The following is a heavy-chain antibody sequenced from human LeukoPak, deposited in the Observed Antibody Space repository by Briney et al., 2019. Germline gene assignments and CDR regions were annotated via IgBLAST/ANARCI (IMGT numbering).Heavy chain of an antibody. CDR1: GGSISSYY. Sequence: PSETLSLTCTVSGGSISSYYWSWIRQPPGKGLEWIGYIYYSGSTNYNPSLKSRVTISVDTSKNQFSLKLSSVTAADTAVYYCARDTSSSPHEYYYYYMDVWGKGTTVTVSS. J-gene: IGHJ6*03. CDR2: IYYSGST. V-gene: IGHV4-59*12. CDR3: ARDTSSSPHEYYYYYMDV. D-gene: IGHD6-13*01.